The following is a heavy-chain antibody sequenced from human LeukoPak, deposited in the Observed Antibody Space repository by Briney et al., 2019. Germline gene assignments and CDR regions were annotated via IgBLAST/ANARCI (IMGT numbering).Heavy chain of an antibody. Sequence: SETLSLTCTVSGYSITSGYYWGWIRQAPGKGMEWIGSIYHTGSTYYNPSLKSRVTISVDTSKNQFSLNLNSVTATDTAVYYCARSPRVATILGPAYVFDLWGQGTLVPVSS. V-gene: IGHV4-38-2*02. J-gene: IGHJ3*01. D-gene: IGHD5-12*01. CDR3: ARSPRVATILGPAYVFDL. CDR1: GYSITSGYY. CDR2: IYHTGST.